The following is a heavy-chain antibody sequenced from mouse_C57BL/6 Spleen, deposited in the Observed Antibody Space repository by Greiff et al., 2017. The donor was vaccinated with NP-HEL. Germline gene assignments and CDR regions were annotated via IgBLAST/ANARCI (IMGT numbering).Heavy chain of an antibody. Sequence: VQLQQSGPELVKPGASVKISCKASGYSFTSYYIHWVKQRPGQGLEWIGWIYPGSGNTKYNEKFKGKATLTADTSSSTAYIQLSSLTAEDSAVYYCARGGNYPYYFDYWGQGTTLTVSS. CDR1: GYSFTSYY. CDR3: ARGGNYPYYFDY. D-gene: IGHD2-1*01. V-gene: IGHV1-66*01. CDR2: IYPGSGNT. J-gene: IGHJ2*01.